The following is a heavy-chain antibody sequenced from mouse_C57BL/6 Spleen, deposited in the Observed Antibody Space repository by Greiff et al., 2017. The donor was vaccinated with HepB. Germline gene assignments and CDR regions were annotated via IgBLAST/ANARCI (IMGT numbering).Heavy chain of an antibody. CDR1: GFSFTSYG. J-gene: IGHJ1*03. D-gene: IGHD1-1*01. CDR2: IWSGGST. Sequence: QVQLKESGPGLVQPSQSLSITCTVSGFSFTSYGVHWVRQSPGKGLEWLGVIWSGGSTDYNAAFISRLSISKDNSKSQVFFKMNSLQADDTAIYYCARDSTTVVEGYFDVWGTGTTVTVSS. CDR3: ARDSTTVVEGYFDV. V-gene: IGHV2-2*01.